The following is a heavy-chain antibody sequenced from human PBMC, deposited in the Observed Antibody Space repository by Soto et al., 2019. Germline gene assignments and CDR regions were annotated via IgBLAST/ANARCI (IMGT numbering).Heavy chain of an antibody. V-gene: IGHV3-23*01. Sequence: GGSLRLSCAASGFTFSSYAMSWVRQAPGKGLEWVSAISGSGGSTYYADSVKGRFTISRDNSKNTLYLQMNSLRAEDTAVYYCARGWLRYNNYYYYYMDVWGKGTTVTVS. J-gene: IGHJ6*03. CDR2: ISGSGGST. CDR1: GFTFSSYA. D-gene: IGHD5-12*01. CDR3: ARGWLRYNNYYYYYMDV.